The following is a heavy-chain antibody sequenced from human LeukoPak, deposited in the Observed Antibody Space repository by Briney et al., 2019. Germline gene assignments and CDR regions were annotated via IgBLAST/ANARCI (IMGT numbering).Heavy chain of an antibody. V-gene: IGHV4-4*02. CDR1: GFTFNSYSM. CDR2: IYHSGST. Sequence: GSLRLSCAASGFTFNSYSMNWVRQPPGQGLEWIGEIYHSGSTNYNPSLKSRVTISVDKSKNQFSLKLNSVTAADTAVYYCVGYGQLVPGYWGQGTLVTVSS. D-gene: IGHD6-13*01. J-gene: IGHJ4*02. CDR3: VGYGQLVPGY.